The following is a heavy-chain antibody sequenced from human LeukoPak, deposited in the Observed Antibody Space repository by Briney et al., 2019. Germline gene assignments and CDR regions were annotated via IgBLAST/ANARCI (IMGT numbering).Heavy chain of an antibody. J-gene: IGHJ3*02. Sequence: GGSLRLSCAASGFTFRNYFMHWVRQVPGKGLLWVSRISDDGSSTTYADSVKGRFTTSRYSARNTLYLQMNSLRAEESGVYYCAREGGSSWYRAYDIWGQGTVVTVSS. CDR1: GFTFRNYF. CDR2: ISDDGSST. V-gene: IGHV3-74*01. CDR3: AREGGSSWYRAYDI. D-gene: IGHD6-13*01.